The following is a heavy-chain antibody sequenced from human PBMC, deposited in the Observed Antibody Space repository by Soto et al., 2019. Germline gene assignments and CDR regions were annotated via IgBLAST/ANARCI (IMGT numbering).Heavy chain of an antibody. J-gene: IGHJ4*02. CDR3: ARPSTLLGETETTRVDY. Sequence: ASVKVSCNSSGYTFTGHYIHWVRQAPGQGLERMGWINPNSGDTNYAQKFQGRVTMTRDTSISTAYMELSRLRSDDTGVYYCARPSTLLGETETTRVDYWGKAILV. V-gene: IGHV1-2*02. D-gene: IGHD1-7*01. CDR1: GYTFTGHY. CDR2: INPNSGDT.